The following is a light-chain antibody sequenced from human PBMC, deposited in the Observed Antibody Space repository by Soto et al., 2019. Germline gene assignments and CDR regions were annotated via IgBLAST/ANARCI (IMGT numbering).Light chain of an antibody. V-gene: IGKV1-6*01. CDR3: LQDFNYPRT. Sequence: AIQMTQSPSSLSASVGDRVTITCRASQGIKNDLAWYQQKPGKAPQLLIYGASSLHRGVPSRFRGKISGVDFTLTISSPAPEDFATYYCLQDFNYPRTFGPGTKVDIK. CDR2: GAS. CDR1: QGIKND. J-gene: IGKJ3*01.